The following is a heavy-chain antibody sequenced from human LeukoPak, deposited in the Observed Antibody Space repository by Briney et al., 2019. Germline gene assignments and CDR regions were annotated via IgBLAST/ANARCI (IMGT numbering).Heavy chain of an antibody. V-gene: IGHV6-1*01. CDR1: GDSVSSNSVT. J-gene: IGHJ5*02. Sequence: SQTLSLTCAISGDSVSSNSVTWNWIRQSPSRGLEWLGRTYYRSTWYNDYAVSVRGRITANPDTSKDQFSLHLNSVTPEDTAVYYCARRLTQYDCFDPWGQGILVTDSS. CDR3: ARRLTQYDCFDP. CDR2: TYYRSTWYN. D-gene: IGHD2-2*01.